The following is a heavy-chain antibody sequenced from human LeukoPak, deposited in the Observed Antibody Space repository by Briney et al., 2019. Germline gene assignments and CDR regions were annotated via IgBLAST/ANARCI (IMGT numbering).Heavy chain of an antibody. V-gene: IGHV4-39*01. CDR1: GGSISSSSAY. Sequence: SETLSLTCTVSGGSISSSSAYWGWIRQPPGKGLEWIGSIYYSKNAYYNPSLKSRVTISADTSKNLFSLTLGSVSATDTAVYYCARHSIPAVTNWFDPWGQGTLVTVSS. D-gene: IGHD6-13*01. J-gene: IGHJ5*02. CDR2: IYYSKNA. CDR3: ARHSIPAVTNWFDP.